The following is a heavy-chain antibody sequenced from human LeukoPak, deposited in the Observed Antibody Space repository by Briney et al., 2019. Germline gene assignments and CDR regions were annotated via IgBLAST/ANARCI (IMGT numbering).Heavy chain of an antibody. CDR2: ISSSSSYI. Sequence: GGSLRLSCAASGFTFSSYSMNWVRQAPGKGLEWVSSISSSSSYIYYADSVKGRFTISRDNSRNTLYLQMNSLRAEDTAVYYCAKIEGSGWYERDCWGQGTLVTVSS. CDR3: AKIEGSGWYERDC. CDR1: GFTFSSYS. J-gene: IGHJ4*02. D-gene: IGHD6-19*01. V-gene: IGHV3-21*04.